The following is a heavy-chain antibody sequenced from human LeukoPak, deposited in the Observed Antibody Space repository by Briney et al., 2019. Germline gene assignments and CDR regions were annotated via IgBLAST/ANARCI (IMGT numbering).Heavy chain of an antibody. J-gene: IGHJ5*02. V-gene: IGHV3-23*01. Sequence: PGGSLRLSCAASGFTFSSYAMSWVRQAPGKGLEWVSAISGSGASTYYADSVKGRFTISRDKSKNTLYLQMNSLRAEDTAVYYCAKDHGGNYPRGWFDPWGQGTLVTVSS. CDR3: AKDHGGNYPRGWFDP. D-gene: IGHD4/OR15-4a*01. CDR2: ISGSGAST. CDR1: GFTFSSYA.